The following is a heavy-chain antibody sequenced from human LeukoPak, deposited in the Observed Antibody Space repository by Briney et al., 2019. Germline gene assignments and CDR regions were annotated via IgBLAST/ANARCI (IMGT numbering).Heavy chain of an antibody. V-gene: IGHV4-39*01. J-gene: IGHJ4*02. CDR1: GVSISSTTLY. D-gene: IGHD3-9*01. CDR2: IYYSGTT. Sequence: SETLSLTCTVPGVSISSTTLYWGWVRQSPGKGLEWIATIYYSGTTYYNPSLKSRVTISVGTSKNQFSLKLTSVTAADTAIYYCAGAPAGGSDWLSPFDYWGQGTLVTVSS. CDR3: AGAPAGGSDWLSPFDY.